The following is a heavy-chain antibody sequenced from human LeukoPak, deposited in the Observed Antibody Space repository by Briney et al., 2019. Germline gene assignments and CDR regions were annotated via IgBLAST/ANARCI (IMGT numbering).Heavy chain of an antibody. J-gene: IGHJ5*01. Sequence: GGSLRLSCVGSGFTFSGFGMRWVRQSPGKGLEHVSAISRNGDSTYYASSVKGRFTISRDDSKNTVYLRMGSLRTEDMGVYYCAREGGDSWGQGTLVTVSS. CDR3: AREGGDS. D-gene: IGHD3-16*01. CDR1: GFTFSGFG. V-gene: IGHV3-64*01. CDR2: ISRNGDST.